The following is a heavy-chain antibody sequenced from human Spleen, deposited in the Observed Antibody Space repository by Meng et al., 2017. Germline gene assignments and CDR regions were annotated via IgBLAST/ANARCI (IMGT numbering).Heavy chain of an antibody. CDR1: GGSFSDYY. V-gene: IGHV4-34*01. CDR2: INHSGST. CDR3: ARGPTTMAHDFDY. Sequence: VQLQQWGVGLLHPSDTLSLTCVVSGGSFSDYYWSWIRQPPGKGLEWIGEINHSGSTNYNPSLESRATISVDTSQNNLSLTLSSVTAADSAVYYCARGPTTMAHDFDYWGQGTLVTVSS. D-gene: IGHD4-11*01. J-gene: IGHJ4*02.